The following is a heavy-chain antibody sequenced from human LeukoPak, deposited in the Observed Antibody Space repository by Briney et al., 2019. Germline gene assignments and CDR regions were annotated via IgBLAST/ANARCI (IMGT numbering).Heavy chain of an antibody. CDR2: IYYSGST. CDR1: GVSISSYY. Sequence: SETLSLTCTVSGVSISSYYWSWIRQPPGKGLEWIGYIYYSGSTNYNPSLKSRVTISVDTSRNQFSLKLSSVTAADTAVYYCARQTMVRGNDYWGQGTLVTVSS. D-gene: IGHD3-10*01. J-gene: IGHJ4*02. CDR3: ARQTMVRGNDY. V-gene: IGHV4-59*01.